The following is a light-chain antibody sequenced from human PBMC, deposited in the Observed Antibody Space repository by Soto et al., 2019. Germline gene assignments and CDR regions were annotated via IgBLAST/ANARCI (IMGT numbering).Light chain of an antibody. Sequence: EIVLTKSPGTLSLSPGERATLSCRASQSVSSSYLVWYQQKPGQAPRLLIYGASSRATGIPDRFSGSGSGTDFTLTISRLEPEDFAVYYCQHRSNWPPTFGQGTKVDIK. CDR2: GAS. CDR3: QHRSNWPPT. CDR1: QSVSSSY. J-gene: IGKJ1*01. V-gene: IGKV3D-20*02.